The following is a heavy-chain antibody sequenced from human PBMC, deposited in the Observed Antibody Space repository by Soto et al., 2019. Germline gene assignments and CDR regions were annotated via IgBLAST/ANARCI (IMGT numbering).Heavy chain of an antibody. D-gene: IGHD3-22*01. CDR1: GFTFGSYG. CDR3: ARFYYDSSGYLPSPYYYYYGMDV. Sequence: PGGSLRLSCAASGFTFGSYGMHWVRQAPGKGPEWVAVISYDGSNKYYADSVKGRFTISRDNSKNTLYLQMNSLRAEDTAVYYCARFYYDSSGYLPSPYYYYYGMDVWGQGTTGTVSS. J-gene: IGHJ6*02. CDR2: ISYDGSNK. V-gene: IGHV3-30*03.